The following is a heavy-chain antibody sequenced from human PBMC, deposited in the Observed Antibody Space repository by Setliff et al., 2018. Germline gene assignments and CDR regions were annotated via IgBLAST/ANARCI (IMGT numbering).Heavy chain of an antibody. Sequence: PGGSLRLSCAASGFAFSNYAMNWVRQAPGKGLEWVSSFSSRNDYIVYADSVKGRFTISRDNAENTVFLQMNDLRVEDTAVYYCVTDPPNSGWSFDCWGQGTPVTVSS. CDR2: FSSRNDYI. V-gene: IGHV3-21*01. J-gene: IGHJ5*01. CDR1: GFAFSNYA. CDR3: VTDPPNSGWSFDC. D-gene: IGHD6-19*01.